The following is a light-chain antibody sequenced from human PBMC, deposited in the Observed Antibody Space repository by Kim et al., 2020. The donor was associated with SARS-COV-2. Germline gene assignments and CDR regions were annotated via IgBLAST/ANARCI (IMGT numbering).Light chain of an antibody. Sequence: QLVTISCTGSSSDVVGFVYATWYQQHPGKAPELVIYGDNKRPSGVPDRFSGSRSGNTASLTVSGTQAEDEADYYCSSYAGSNNLVVFGGGTQLTVL. CDR1: SSDVVGFVY. CDR3: SSYAGSNNLVV. V-gene: IGLV2-8*01. J-gene: IGLJ2*01. CDR2: GDN.